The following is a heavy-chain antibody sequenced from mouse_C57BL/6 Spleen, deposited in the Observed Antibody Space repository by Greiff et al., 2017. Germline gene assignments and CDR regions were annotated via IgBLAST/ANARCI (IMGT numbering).Heavy chain of an antibody. J-gene: IGHJ2*01. D-gene: IGHD1-1*01. Sequence: QVQLKQPGAELVKPGASVKLSCKASGYTFTSYWMHWVKQRPGRGLEWIGRIDPNSGGTKYNEKFKSKATLTVDKPSSTAYMQLSSLTSEDSAVYYCASSPVYYGSSLDYWGQGTTLTVSS. CDR2: IDPNSGGT. CDR1: GYTFTSYW. V-gene: IGHV1-72*01. CDR3: ASSPVYYGSSLDY.